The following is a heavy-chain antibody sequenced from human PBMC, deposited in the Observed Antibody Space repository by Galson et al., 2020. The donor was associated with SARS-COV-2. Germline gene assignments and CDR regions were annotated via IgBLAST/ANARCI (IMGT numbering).Heavy chain of an antibody. V-gene: IGHV1-24*01. Sequence: ASVKVSCNVSGYTLTELSMHWLRQAPGKGLEWMGGFDPEDGETIYAQKFQGRVTMTEDTSTDTAYMELSSLRSEDTAVYYCATDHYYYGMEVWGKGTTVTVSS. CDR3: ATDHYYYGMEV. CDR1: GYTLTELS. CDR2: FDPEDGET. J-gene: IGHJ6*04.